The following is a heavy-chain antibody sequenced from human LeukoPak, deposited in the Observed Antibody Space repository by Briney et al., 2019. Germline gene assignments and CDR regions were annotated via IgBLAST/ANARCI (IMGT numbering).Heavy chain of an antibody. CDR1: GFTVSSNY. CDR2: IYSGGST. CDR3: ARAQVSFGLGAFDI. D-gene: IGHD2/OR15-2a*01. J-gene: IGHJ3*02. Sequence: TGGSLRLSCAASGFTVSSNYMSWVRQAPGKGLEWVSVIYSGGSTYYADSVKGRFTISRDNSKNTLYLQMNSLRAEDTAVYCCARAQVSFGLGAFDIWGQGTMVTVSS. V-gene: IGHV3-66*01.